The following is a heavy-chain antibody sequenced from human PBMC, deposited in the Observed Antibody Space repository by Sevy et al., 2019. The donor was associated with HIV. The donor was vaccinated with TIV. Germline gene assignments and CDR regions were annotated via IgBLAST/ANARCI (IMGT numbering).Heavy chain of an antibody. D-gene: IGHD6-13*01. CDR1: GFTFSDYG. Sequence: GGSLRLSCTASGFTFSDYGMHWVRQAPGKGLEWVAVVWYDGINKYYGDSVKGRFTISRDNAKNSLYLQMNSLRAEDTAVYYCARDLSSSRFYYWGQGTLVTVSS. CDR3: ARDLSSSRFYY. J-gene: IGHJ4*02. V-gene: IGHV3-33*01. CDR2: VWYDGINK.